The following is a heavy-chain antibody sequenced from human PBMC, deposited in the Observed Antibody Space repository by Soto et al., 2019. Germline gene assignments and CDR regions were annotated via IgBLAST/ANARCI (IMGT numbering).Heavy chain of an antibody. D-gene: IGHD2-2*01. CDR2: IIPIFGTA. V-gene: IGHV1-69*12. CDR3: ARDPCISTTCYHDY. Sequence: QVQLVQSGAEVKKPGSSVKVSCKASGGTFNSFAISWVRQAPGQGLEWMGGIIPIFGTANYAQKFQGRVTITADESTSTAHMELSSLRSEDTAVYYCARDPCISTTCYHDYWGQGTLVTVSS. J-gene: IGHJ4*02. CDR1: GGTFNSFA.